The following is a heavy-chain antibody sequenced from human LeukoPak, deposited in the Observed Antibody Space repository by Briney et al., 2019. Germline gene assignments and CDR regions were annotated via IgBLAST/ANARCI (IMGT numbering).Heavy chain of an antibody. D-gene: IGHD6-25*01. CDR1: GFTVSSNY. CDR2: IYSGGST. Sequence: PGGSVRLPCAASGFTVSSNYMNWVRQAPGKGLEWVSVIYSGGSTYYADSVKGRFTISRDSSKNTLYLQMNTLRAEDTAVYYCARESSGYYFDYWGQGTLVTVSS. CDR3: ARESSGYYFDY. V-gene: IGHV3-53*01. J-gene: IGHJ4*02.